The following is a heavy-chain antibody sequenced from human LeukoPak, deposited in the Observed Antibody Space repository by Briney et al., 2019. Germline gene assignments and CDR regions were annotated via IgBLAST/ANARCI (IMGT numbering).Heavy chain of an antibody. Sequence: ASVKVSCKASGYTFTSYAMHWVRQAPGQRLEWMGWINAGNGNTKYSQEFQGRVTMTRDMSTSTVYMELSSLRSEDTAVYYCAGIRGFDSLDYWGQGTLVTVSS. CDR2: INAGNGNT. CDR1: GYTFTSYA. V-gene: IGHV1-3*03. CDR3: AGIRGFDSLDY. D-gene: IGHD3-9*01. J-gene: IGHJ4*02.